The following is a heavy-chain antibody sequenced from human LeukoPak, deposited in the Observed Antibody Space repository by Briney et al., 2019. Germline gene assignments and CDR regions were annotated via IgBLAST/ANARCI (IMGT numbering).Heavy chain of an antibody. Sequence: SETLSLTCTVSGGSISSSRYYWGWIRQPPGKGLEWIGSIYYSGSTYYNPSLKSRVTISVDTSKNQFSLKLSSVTAADTAVYYCARFPRSGSSSDYWGQGTLVTVSS. D-gene: IGHD3-10*01. CDR1: GGSISSSRYY. CDR2: IYYSGST. CDR3: ARFPRSGSSSDY. J-gene: IGHJ4*02. V-gene: IGHV4-39*01.